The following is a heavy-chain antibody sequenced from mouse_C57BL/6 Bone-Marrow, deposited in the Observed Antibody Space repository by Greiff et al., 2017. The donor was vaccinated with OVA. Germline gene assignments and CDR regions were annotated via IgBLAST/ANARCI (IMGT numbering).Heavy chain of an antibody. D-gene: IGHD2-1*01. V-gene: IGHV1-62-2*01. Sequence: QVHVKQSGAELVKPGASVKLSCKASGYTFTEYTIHWVKQRSGQGLEWIGWFYPGSGSIKYNEKFKDKATLTADKSSSTVYMELSRLTSEDSAVYFCARHEGRYGNFAWFAYWGQGTLVTVSA. CDR1: GYTFTEYT. CDR3: ARHEGRYGNFAWFAY. CDR2: FYPGSGSI. J-gene: IGHJ3*01.